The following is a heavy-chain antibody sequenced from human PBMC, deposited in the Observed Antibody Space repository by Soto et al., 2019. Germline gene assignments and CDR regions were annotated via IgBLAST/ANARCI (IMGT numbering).Heavy chain of an antibody. Sequence: KVSSKASGYTFTSYGISWGRQAPGQGLEWMGWISAYNGNTNYAQKLQGRVTMTTDTSTSTAYMELRSLRSDDTAVYYCARSATGGWTTWYYGMDVWGQGTTVTVS. CDR1: GYTFTSYG. CDR3: ARSATGGWTTWYYGMDV. J-gene: IGHJ6*02. D-gene: IGHD7-27*01. CDR2: ISAYNGNT. V-gene: IGHV1-18*01.